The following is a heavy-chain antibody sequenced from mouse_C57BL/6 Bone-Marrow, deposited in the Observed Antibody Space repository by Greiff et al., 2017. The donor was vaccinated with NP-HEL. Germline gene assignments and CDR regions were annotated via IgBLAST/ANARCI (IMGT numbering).Heavy chain of an antibody. CDR2: IYPRSGNT. Sequence: QVQLKESGAELARPGASVKLSCKASGYTFTSYGISWVKQRTGQGLEWIGEIYPRSGNTYYNEKFKGKATLTADKSSSTAYMELRSLTSEDSAVYFCARYYYGSSPVDYWGQGTTLTVSS. V-gene: IGHV1-81*01. CDR3: ARYYYGSSPVDY. D-gene: IGHD1-1*01. J-gene: IGHJ2*01. CDR1: GYTFTSYG.